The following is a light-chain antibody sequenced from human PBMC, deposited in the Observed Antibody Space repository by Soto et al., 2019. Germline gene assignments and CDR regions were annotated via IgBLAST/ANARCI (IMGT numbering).Light chain of an antibody. CDR3: QQRSNWPPIT. CDR2: DAS. CDR1: QSVSSY. J-gene: IGKJ5*01. V-gene: IGKV3-11*01. Sequence: DIVLTHSPATLYLSPGERATLSCRASQSVSSYLAWYQQKPGQAPRLLIYDASNRATGIPARFSGSGSGTDFTLTISSLEPEDFAVYYCQQRSNWPPITFGQGTRLEIK.